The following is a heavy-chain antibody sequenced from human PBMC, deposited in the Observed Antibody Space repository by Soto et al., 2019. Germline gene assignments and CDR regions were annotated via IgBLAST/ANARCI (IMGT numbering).Heavy chain of an antibody. CDR3: ARPPIQYYYYGMDV. CDR1: GYTFTSYA. Sequence: ASVKVSCKASGYTFTSYAMHWVRQAPGQRLEWMGWINAGNGNTKYSQKFQGRVTITRDTSTSTAYMELSSLRSEDTAVYYCARPPIQYYYYGMDVWGQGTTVTVS. CDR2: INAGNGNT. V-gene: IGHV1-3*01. J-gene: IGHJ6*02.